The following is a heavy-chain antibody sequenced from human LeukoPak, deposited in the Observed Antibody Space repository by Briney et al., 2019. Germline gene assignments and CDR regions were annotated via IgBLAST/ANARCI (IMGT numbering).Heavy chain of an antibody. CDR3: ARSHAQWLAPFDY. Sequence: SVKVSCKASGGTFSSYAISWVRQAPGQGLEWMGGIIPIFGTANYAQKFQGRVTITADESTSTAYMELSSLRSEDTAVYYCARSHAQWLAPFDYWGQGTLVTVSS. V-gene: IGHV1-69*13. CDR2: IIPIFGTA. D-gene: IGHD6-19*01. CDR1: GGTFSSYA. J-gene: IGHJ4*02.